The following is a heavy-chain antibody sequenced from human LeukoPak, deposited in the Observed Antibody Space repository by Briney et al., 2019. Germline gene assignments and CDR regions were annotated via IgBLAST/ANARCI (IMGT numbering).Heavy chain of an antibody. D-gene: IGHD1-26*01. Sequence: SETLSLTCTVSGGSISSSSHYWGWIRQPPGKGLEWIGSIYYSGSTYYNPSLKSRVTISVDTSKNQFSLKLSSVTAADTAVYYCARDRSGSYVSDYWGQGTLVTVSS. CDR1: GGSISSSSHY. CDR3: ARDRSGSYVSDY. CDR2: IYYSGST. J-gene: IGHJ4*02. V-gene: IGHV4-39*07.